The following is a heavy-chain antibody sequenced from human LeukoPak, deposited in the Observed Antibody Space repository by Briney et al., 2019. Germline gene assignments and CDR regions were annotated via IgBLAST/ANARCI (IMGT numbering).Heavy chain of an antibody. Sequence: SETLSLTCTVSGVSISSGSYYWSWIRQPTGKGLEWFGRIYTSGSTNYNPSLKCRVTIAVDTSKHQLYLKLSAVTAADTAVYYCARQVCSGGSCYQDFDYWGQGTLVTVSS. CDR3: ARQVCSGGSCYQDFDY. CDR1: GVSISSGSYY. CDR2: IYTSGST. D-gene: IGHD2-15*01. J-gene: IGHJ4*02. V-gene: IGHV4-61*02.